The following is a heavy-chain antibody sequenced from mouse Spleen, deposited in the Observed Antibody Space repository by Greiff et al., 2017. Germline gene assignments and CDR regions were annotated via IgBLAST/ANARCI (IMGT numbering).Heavy chain of an antibody. V-gene: IGHV1-42*01. CDR3: AGGYYFDY. Sequence: EVQLQQSGPELVKPGASVKISCKASGYSFTGYYMNWVKQSPEKSLEWIGEINPSTGGTTYNQKFKAKATLTVDKSSSTAYMQLKSLTSEDSAVYYCAGGYYFDYWGQGTTLTVSS. CDR1: GYSFTGYY. J-gene: IGHJ2*01. D-gene: IGHD1-1*02. CDR2: INPSTGGT.